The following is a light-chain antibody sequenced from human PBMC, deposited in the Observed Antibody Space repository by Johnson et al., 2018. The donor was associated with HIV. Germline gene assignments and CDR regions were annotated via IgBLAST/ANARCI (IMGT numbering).Light chain of an antibody. Sequence: QSVLTQPPSVSAAPGQRVNISCSGNISNIESYFVSWYQQLPGAAPTLLIYEDNKRPSGIPDRFSCSKSGTSATLGITGLQTGDDADYYCGTWDNSLSPHYVFGTGTTITVL. CDR2: EDN. CDR1: ISNIESYF. CDR3: GTWDNSLSPHYV. J-gene: IGLJ1*01. V-gene: IGLV1-51*02.